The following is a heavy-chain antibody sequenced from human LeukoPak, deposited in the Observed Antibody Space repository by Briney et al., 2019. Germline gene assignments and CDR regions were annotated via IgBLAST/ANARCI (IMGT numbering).Heavy chain of an antibody. V-gene: IGHV1-69*05. D-gene: IGHD6-6*01. CDR1: GGTFSSYA. Sequence: ASVKVSCKASGGTFSSYAISWVRQAPGQGLEWMGGIIPIFGTANYAQKFQGRVTITTDESTSTAYMELSSLRSEDTAVYYCAREHSSSSMGWFDPWGQGTLVTVSS. CDR3: AREHSSSSMGWFDP. J-gene: IGHJ5*02. CDR2: IIPIFGTA.